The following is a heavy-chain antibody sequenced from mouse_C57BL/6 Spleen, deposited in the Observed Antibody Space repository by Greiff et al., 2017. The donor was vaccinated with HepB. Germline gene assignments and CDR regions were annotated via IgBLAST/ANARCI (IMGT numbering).Heavy chain of an antibody. CDR3: ARKDYYGSSLFDY. D-gene: IGHD1-1*01. CDR2: INPNNGGT. Sequence: EVQLQQSGPELVKPGASVKISCKASGYTFTDYYMNWVKQSHGKSLEWIGDINPNNGGTSYNQKFKGKATLTVDKSSSTAYMELRRLTAEDSAVYYCARKDYYGSSLFDYWGQGTTLTVSS. V-gene: IGHV1-26*01. J-gene: IGHJ2*01. CDR1: GYTFTDYY.